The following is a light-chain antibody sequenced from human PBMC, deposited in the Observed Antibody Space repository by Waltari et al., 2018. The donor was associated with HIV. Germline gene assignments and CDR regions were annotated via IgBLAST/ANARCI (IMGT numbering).Light chain of an antibody. CDR2: RNR. J-gene: IGLJ3*02. Sequence: QSVLTQIPSLSDDLRQNVQITTPGNNNNVGYQGTLWLKKHRDRPPKVIFYRNRVRSSGVPERISASSSGNTGSLTITVLQAEDEADYYCSARDITLSAWVFGGGTHLNV. CDR3: SARDITLSAWV. CDR1: NNNVGYQG. V-gene: IGLV10-54*01.